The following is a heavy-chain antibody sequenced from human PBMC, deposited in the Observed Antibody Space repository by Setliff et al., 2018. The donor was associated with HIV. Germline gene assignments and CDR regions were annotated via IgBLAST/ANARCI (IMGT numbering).Heavy chain of an antibody. V-gene: IGHV4-59*08. D-gene: IGHD4-17*01. CDR1: GDSISGNY. CDR2: INHSGST. J-gene: IGHJ5*02. Sequence: SETLSLTCTVSGDSISGNYWTWIRQPAGKGLEWIGEINHSGSTNYNPSLKSRVTISEDTSKHQFSLKLTSVTAADTAVYYCARSPRLRGGHNWFDPWGQGTLVTVSS. CDR3: ARSPRLRGGHNWFDP.